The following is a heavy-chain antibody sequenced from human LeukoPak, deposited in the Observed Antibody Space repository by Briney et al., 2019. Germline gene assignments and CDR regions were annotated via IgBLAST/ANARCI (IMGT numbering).Heavy chain of an antibody. CDR1: GFPVSSNY. CDR2: LFADNTT. CDR3: VGNWFDP. Sequence: GGSLRLSCVVSGFPVSSNYMSWVRQAPGKGLEWVSSLFADNTTYYADSVKGRFIISRDSSKNTLFLQMKSLRAEDTSIYYCVGNWFDPWGQGTLVTVSA. V-gene: IGHV3-66*01. J-gene: IGHJ5*02.